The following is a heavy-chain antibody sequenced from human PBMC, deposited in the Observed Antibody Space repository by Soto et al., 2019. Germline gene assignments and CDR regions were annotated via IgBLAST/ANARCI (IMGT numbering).Heavy chain of an antibody. J-gene: IGHJ4*02. D-gene: IGHD1-7*01. CDR2: ISYDGSNK. Sequence: GGSLRLSCAASGFTFSSYAMHWVRQAPGKGLEWVAAISYDGSNKYYADSVKGRFTISRDNSKNSLYLQMNSLRAEDTAVYYCARDSSGTTKAFDYWGQGTLVTVSS. CDR1: GFTFSSYA. CDR3: ARDSSGTTKAFDY. V-gene: IGHV3-30-3*01.